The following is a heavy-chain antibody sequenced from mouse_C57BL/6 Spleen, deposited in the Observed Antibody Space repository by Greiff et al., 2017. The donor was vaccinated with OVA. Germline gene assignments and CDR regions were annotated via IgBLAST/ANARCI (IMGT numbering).Heavy chain of an antibody. CDR1: GYAFTNYL. Sequence: VQLQQSGAELVRPGTSVKVSCKASGYAFTNYLIEWVKQRPGQGLEWIGVINPGSGGTNYNEKFKGKATLTADKSSSTAYMQLSSLTSEDSAVYFCARSPLITTVENAMDYWGQGTSVTVSS. CDR2: INPGSGGT. J-gene: IGHJ4*01. D-gene: IGHD1-1*01. V-gene: IGHV1-54*01. CDR3: ARSPLITTVENAMDY.